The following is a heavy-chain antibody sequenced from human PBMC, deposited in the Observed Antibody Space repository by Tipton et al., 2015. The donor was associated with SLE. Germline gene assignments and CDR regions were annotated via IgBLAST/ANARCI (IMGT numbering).Heavy chain of an antibody. CDR2: IYYSGST. J-gene: IGHJ5*02. CDR3: ARGGDSSGYQS. CDR1: GGSISGYY. D-gene: IGHD3-22*01. Sequence: TLSLTCTVSGGSISGYYWSWIRQPPGKGLEWIGYIYYSGSTKYNPSLKSRVTISVDTSKNQFSLKLSSVTAADTAVYYCARGGDSSGYQSWGQGTLVTVSS. V-gene: IGHV4-59*01.